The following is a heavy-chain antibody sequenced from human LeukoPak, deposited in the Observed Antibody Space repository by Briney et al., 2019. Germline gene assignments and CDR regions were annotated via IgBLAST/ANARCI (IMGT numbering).Heavy chain of an antibody. D-gene: IGHD3-3*01. CDR2: ITSTSTYI. V-gene: IGHV3-21*01. Sequence: GGSLRLSCAASGFTFSSYTINWVRQAPGKGLEWVSSITSTSTYIYYADSVKGRFTISRDNAKNSLYLQMNSLRAEDTAVYYCARGEDFWSGADYWGQGTLVTVSS. J-gene: IGHJ4*02. CDR1: GFTFSSYT. CDR3: ARGEDFWSGADY.